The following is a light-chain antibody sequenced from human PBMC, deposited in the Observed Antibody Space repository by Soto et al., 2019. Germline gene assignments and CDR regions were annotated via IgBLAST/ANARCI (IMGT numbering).Light chain of an antibody. J-gene: IGLJ1*01. CDR1: TLGDKY. V-gene: IGLV3-1*01. Sequence: SYELTQPPSVSVSPGQTASITRSGDTLGDKYACWYQQKPGQSPVLVIYQDSKRPSGIPERFSGSNSGNTATLTISGTQAMDEADYYCQAWDSSTYVLGTGTKLTVL. CDR3: QAWDSSTYV. CDR2: QDS.